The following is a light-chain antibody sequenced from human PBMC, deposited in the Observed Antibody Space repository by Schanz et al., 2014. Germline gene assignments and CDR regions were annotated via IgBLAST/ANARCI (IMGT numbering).Light chain of an antibody. CDR3: CSYAGSSTWV. Sequence: QFALTQPASVSGSPGQSITISCTGTSSDVGSYNLVSWYQQHPGKAPKLMIYEGSKRPSGVSNRFSGSKSGNTASLTISGLQAEDEADYYCCSYAGSSTWVFGGGTKVTVL. CDR1: SSDVGSYNL. J-gene: IGLJ3*02. CDR2: EGS. V-gene: IGLV2-23*01.